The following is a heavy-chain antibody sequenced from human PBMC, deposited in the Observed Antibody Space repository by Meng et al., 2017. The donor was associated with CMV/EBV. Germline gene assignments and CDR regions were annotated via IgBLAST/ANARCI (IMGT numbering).Heavy chain of an antibody. CDR2: IYWDDDK. D-gene: IGHD5-18*01. CDR1: GCSLSTSGLG. V-gene: IGHV2-5*02. CDR3: AHRGSYGYHGY. J-gene: IGHJ4*02. Sequence: HINLKECVSPLVKHTQTITLTGNLSGCSLSTSGLGVGWIRQRPGKALELLALIYWDDDKRYRPSLKSRLTITKDTSKNQVVPTMTNMDPVDTATYYCAHRGSYGYHGYWGQGTLVTVSS.